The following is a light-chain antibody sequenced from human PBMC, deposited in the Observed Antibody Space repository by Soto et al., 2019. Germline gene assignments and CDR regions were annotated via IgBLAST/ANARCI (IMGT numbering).Light chain of an antibody. J-gene: IGLJ2*01. CDR1: SSNIRSNT. CDR2: SNN. CDR3: AAWDDSLNGNVV. V-gene: IGLV1-44*01. Sequence: QSVLTQPPSASGTPGQRVTISCSGSSSNIRSNTVNWYQQLPGTAPKLLIYSNNQPPSGVPDRFSGSKSGTSAFLAISGLQSEDEADYYCAAWDDSLNGNVVFGGGTKVTVL.